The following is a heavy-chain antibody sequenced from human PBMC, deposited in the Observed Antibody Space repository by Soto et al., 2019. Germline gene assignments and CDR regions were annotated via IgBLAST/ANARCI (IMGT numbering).Heavy chain of an antibody. D-gene: IGHD3-22*01. J-gene: IGHJ4*02. Sequence: GGSLRLSCAASGFTFSSYAMSWVRQAPGKGLEWVSAISGSGGSTYYADSVKGRFTTSRDNSKKTLYLQMNSLRAEDTAVYYCAKDPTYYYDSSGYYSGWGQGTLVTVSS. CDR3: AKDPTYYYDSSGYYSG. V-gene: IGHV3-23*01. CDR2: ISGSGGST. CDR1: GFTFSSYA.